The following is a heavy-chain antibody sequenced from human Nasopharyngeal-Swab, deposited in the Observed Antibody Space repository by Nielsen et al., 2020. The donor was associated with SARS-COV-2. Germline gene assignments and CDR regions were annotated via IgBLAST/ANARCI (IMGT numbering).Heavy chain of an antibody. Sequence: SVPVSRLASLYTFPDYSMHCVRQPPCQGLEWMGRITPNSGGTNYAQKFQGRVTMTRDTSISTAYMGLSRLRSDDTAVYYCARAEGIAVGEDFDYWGQGTLVTVSS. CDR2: ITPNSGGT. J-gene: IGHJ4*02. V-gene: IGHV1-2*06. CDR3: ARAEGIAVGEDFDY. D-gene: IGHD6-19*01. CDR1: LYTFPDYS.